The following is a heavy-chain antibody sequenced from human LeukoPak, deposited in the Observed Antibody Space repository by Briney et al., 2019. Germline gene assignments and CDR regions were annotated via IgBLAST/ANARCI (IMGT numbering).Heavy chain of an antibody. CDR1: GFTFSSYA. V-gene: IGHV3-30-3*01. CDR2: ISYDGSNK. D-gene: IGHD2-21*01. Sequence: GGSLRLSCAASGFTFSSYAMHWVRQAPGKGLEWVAVISYDGSNKYYADSVKGRFTISRDDSKNTLYLQMNSLRAEDTAVYYCARGRWGAPTSTMIDYLDYWGQGTLVTVSS. CDR3: ARGRWGAPTSTMIDYLDY. J-gene: IGHJ4*02.